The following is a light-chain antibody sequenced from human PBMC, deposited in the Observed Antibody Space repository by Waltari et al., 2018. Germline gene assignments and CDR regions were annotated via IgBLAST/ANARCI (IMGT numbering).Light chain of an antibody. CDR1: QSVSID. Sequence: EIVMTQSPATLSVSPGERATLSCRASQSVSIDLVWYQQKPGQAPRLLIYGASTRATGVPARFSGSGSGTDFTLTISSQQSEDVAIYYCQQYNKWPTFGGGTKVDIK. CDR3: QQYNKWPT. CDR2: GAS. V-gene: IGKV3-15*01. J-gene: IGKJ4*01.